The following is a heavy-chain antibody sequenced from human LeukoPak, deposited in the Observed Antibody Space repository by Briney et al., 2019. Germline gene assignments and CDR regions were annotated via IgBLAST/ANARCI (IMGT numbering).Heavy chain of an antibody. J-gene: IGHJ6*02. CDR1: GGSISSYY. CDR2: IYYSGST. V-gene: IGHV4-59*12. CDR3: ARDENYYGMDV. Sequence: SETLSLTCTVSGGSISSYYWSWIRQPPGKGLEWIGYIYYSGSTNYNPSLKSRVTIPVDTSKNQFSLKLSSVTAADTAVYYCARDENYYGMDVWGQGTTVTVSS.